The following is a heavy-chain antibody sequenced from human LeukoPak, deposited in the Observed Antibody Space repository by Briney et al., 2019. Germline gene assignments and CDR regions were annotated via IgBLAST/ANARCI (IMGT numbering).Heavy chain of an antibody. CDR1: GGSISNYY. CDR3: ARGDSMT. D-gene: IGHD2-21*01. Sequence: PSETLSLTCTVSGGSISNYYWTWIRQPPGKGLEWIGYIYYSGSTNYNPSLKSRVTLSVDTSKNQFSLKLSSVTAADTAVYYCARGDSMTWGQGTLVTVSS. CDR2: IYYSGST. J-gene: IGHJ5*02. V-gene: IGHV4-59*01.